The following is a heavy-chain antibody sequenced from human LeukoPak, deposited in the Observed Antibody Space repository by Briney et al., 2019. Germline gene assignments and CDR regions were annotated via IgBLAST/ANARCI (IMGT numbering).Heavy chain of an antibody. CDR3: ARVHSGGSNTDFDY. CDR1: GYTFTSYD. J-gene: IGHJ4*02. V-gene: IGHV1-8*01. Sequence: ASVKVSCKASGYTFTSYDINWVRQAPGQGLEWMGWMNPNSGNTGYAQKFQGRVTMTRNTSISTAYMELSSLRSEDTAVYYCARVHSGGSNTDFDYWGQGTLVTVSS. CDR2: MNPNSGNT. D-gene: IGHD2-15*01.